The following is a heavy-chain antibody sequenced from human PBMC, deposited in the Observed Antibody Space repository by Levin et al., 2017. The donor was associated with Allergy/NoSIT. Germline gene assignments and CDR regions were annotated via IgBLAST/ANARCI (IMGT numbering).Heavy chain of an antibody. CDR1: GFTFSTYS. D-gene: IGHD4-23*01. CDR2: ISNSNTYI. V-gene: IGHV3-21*01. J-gene: IGHJ3*01. Sequence: PGGSLRLSCAASGFTFSTYSLNWVRQAPGKGLEWVSFISNSNTYIYYAQSVKGRFTISRDNAKNSLYLQMNSLRAEDTAVYYCARVYGRNLDDGFDLWGQGTMVTVSS. CDR3: ARVYGRNLDDGFDL.